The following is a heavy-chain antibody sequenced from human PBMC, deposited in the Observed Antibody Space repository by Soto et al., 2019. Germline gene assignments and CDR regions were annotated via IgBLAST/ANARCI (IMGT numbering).Heavy chain of an antibody. CDR3: ARALLRYFDWLGGYFDY. V-gene: IGHV3-21*01. CDR2: ISSSSSYI. D-gene: IGHD3-9*01. Sequence: LRLSCAASGFTFSSYSMNWVRQAPGEGLEWVSSISSSSSYIYYADSVKGRFTISRDNAKNSLYLQMNSLRAEDTAVYYCARALLRYFDWLGGYFDYWGQGTLVTVSS. CDR1: GFTFSSYS. J-gene: IGHJ4*02.